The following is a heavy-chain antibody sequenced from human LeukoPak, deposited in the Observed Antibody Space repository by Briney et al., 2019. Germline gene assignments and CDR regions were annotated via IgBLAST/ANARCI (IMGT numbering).Heavy chain of an antibody. CDR3: ARNNGMDV. J-gene: IGHJ6*04. CDR2: VNRDGSET. Sequence: PGGSLRLSCAASGFSLSSHWMTWVRQVPGRGPEWVANVNRDGSETYYLDSVKGRFTISKENAKNSLHLQMNSLRAEATALYHCARNNGMDVWGKGTTVSVSS. V-gene: IGHV3-7*03. CDR1: GFSLSSHW.